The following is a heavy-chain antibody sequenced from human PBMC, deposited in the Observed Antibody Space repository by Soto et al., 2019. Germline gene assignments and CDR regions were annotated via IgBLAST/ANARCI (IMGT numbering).Heavy chain of an antibody. J-gene: IGHJ4*02. CDR3: ASDYYDSSGYGTGDY. CDR1: GFTFSSYG. Sequence: QVQLVESGGGVVQPGRSLRLSCAASGFTFSSYGMHWVRQAPGKGLEWVAVISYDGSNKYYADSVKGRFTISRDNSKNTLYLQMNSLRAEDTAVYYCASDYYDSSGYGTGDYWGQGTLVTVSS. CDR2: ISYDGSNK. D-gene: IGHD3-22*01. V-gene: IGHV3-30*03.